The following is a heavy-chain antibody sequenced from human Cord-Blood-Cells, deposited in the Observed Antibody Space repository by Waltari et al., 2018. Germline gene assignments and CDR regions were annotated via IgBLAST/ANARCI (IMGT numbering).Heavy chain of an antibody. Sequence: QITLKESGPTLVKPTQTLTLTCTFSGFSLSTSGVCVGWIRQPPGTAREWLALIYWDDDKRYSPSLKSRLTITKDTSKNQVVLTMTNMDPVDTATYYCAHPRTYYYGSGSYAYYFDYWGQGTLVTVSS. CDR1: GFSLSTSGVC. CDR2: IYWDDDK. J-gene: IGHJ4*02. V-gene: IGHV2-5*02. D-gene: IGHD3-10*01. CDR3: AHPRTYYYGSGSYAYYFDY.